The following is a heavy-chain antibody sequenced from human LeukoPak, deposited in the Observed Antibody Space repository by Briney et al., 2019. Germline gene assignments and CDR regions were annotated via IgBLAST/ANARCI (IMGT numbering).Heavy chain of an antibody. J-gene: IGHJ4*02. CDR1: GGSFSGYY. Sequence: SETLSLTCAVYGGSFSGYYWSRIRQPPGKGLEWIGEINYSGSTNYNPPLKSRVTISVDTSRNQFSLKLSSVTAADTAIYYCARGGEGYHFGSASQDYWGQGTLVTVSS. D-gene: IGHD3-10*01. CDR2: INYSGST. CDR3: ARGGEGYHFGSASQDY. V-gene: IGHV4-34*01.